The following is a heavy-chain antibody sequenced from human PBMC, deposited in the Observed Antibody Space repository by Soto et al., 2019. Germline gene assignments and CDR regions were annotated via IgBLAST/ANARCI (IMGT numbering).Heavy chain of an antibody. CDR1: GFTFSSYG. V-gene: IGHV3-30*18. Sequence: PGGSLRLSCAASGFTFSSYGMHWVRQAPGKGLEWVAVISYDGSNKYYADSVKGRFTISRDNSKNTLYLQMNSLRAEDTAVYYCAKEGYYDFWSGYGYYFDYWGQGTLVTVSS. J-gene: IGHJ4*02. CDR3: AKEGYYDFWSGYGYYFDY. D-gene: IGHD3-3*01. CDR2: ISYDGSNK.